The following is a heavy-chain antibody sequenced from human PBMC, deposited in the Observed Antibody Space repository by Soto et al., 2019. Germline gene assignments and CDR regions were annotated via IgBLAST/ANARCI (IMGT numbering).Heavy chain of an antibody. J-gene: IGHJ4*02. Sequence: SETLSLTCAVYGGSFSGYYWSWIRQPPGKGLEWIGEINHSGSTNYNPSLKSRVTISVDTSKNQFSLKLSSVTAADTAVYYCARSSVVVAATGKYYFDYWRQGTLVTVSS. CDR1: GGSFSGYY. V-gene: IGHV4-34*01. D-gene: IGHD2-15*01. CDR2: INHSGST. CDR3: ARSSVVVAATGKYYFDY.